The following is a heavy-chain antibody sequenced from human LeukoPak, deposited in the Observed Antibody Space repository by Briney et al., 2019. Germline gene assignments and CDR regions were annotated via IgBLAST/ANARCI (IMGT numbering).Heavy chain of an antibody. J-gene: IGHJ4*02. CDR3: ARDSHYSGYYSALDNFDY. CDR2: ISAYNGNT. D-gene: IGHD5-12*01. CDR1: GYTFTSYG. Sequence: GASVKVSCKASGYTFTSYGISWVRQAPGQGLEWMGWISAYNGNTNYAQKLQGRVTMTTDTSTSTAYMELRSLRSDDTAVYYCARDSHYSGYYSALDNFDYWGQGTLVTVSS. V-gene: IGHV1-18*04.